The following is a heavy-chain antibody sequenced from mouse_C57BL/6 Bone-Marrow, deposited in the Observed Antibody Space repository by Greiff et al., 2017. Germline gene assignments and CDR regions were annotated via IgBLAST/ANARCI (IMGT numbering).Heavy chain of an antibody. CDR2: IHPNSGST. J-gene: IGHJ2*01. Sequence: QVQLQQSGAELVKPGASVKLSCKASGYAFTSYWMHWVKQRPGQGLEWIGLIHPNSGSTNYNEKFKGKATLTADKSSSTAYMQLSSLTSEDSAVXYCARWRYYVDYWGQGTTLTVSS. CDR1: GYAFTSYW. CDR3: ARWRYYVDY. V-gene: IGHV1-64*01.